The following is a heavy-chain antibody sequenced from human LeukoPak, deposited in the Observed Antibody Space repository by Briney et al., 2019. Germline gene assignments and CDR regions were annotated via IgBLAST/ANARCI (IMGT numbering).Heavy chain of an antibody. CDR3: AREGNRGYYGSGSPTYYYYYYMDV. Sequence: PSETLSLTCTVSGGSISPYYWSFIRQPAGKGLEWIGRISTSGSSKYNPSLKSRVTISVDTSKNQFSLKLSSVTAADTAVYYCAREGNRGYYGSGSPTYYYYYYMDVWGKGTTVTISS. CDR2: ISTSGSS. V-gene: IGHV4-4*07. D-gene: IGHD3-10*01. CDR1: GGSISPYY. J-gene: IGHJ6*03.